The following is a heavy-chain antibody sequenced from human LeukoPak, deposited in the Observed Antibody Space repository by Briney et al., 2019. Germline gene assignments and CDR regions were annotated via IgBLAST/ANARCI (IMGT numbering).Heavy chain of an antibody. CDR3: ARAHLATVVAPFDY. D-gene: IGHD3-22*01. Sequence: ASVKVSCKASGYTFTSYGISWVRQAPGQGLEWMGWISAYNGNTNYAQKLQGRVTMTTDTSTSTAYMELRSLRSDDTAVYYCARAHLATVVAPFDYWGQGTLVTVSS. V-gene: IGHV1-18*01. J-gene: IGHJ4*02. CDR2: ISAYNGNT. CDR1: GYTFTSYG.